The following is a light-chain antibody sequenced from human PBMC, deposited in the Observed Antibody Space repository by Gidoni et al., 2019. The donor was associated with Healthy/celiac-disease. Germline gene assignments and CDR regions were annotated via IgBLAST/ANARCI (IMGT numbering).Light chain of an antibody. CDR3: QQYGSSPGT. V-gene: IGKV3-20*01. Sequence: IVFTHSPGTLSLSPGERATLSCTASQSVSSSYLVWYQQKPGQAPRLPIYGASSRATGIPDRFSGSGYGTDFTLTISRLEPEDFAVYYCQQYGSSPGTFGQGTKVEIK. J-gene: IGKJ1*01. CDR1: QSVSSSY. CDR2: GAS.